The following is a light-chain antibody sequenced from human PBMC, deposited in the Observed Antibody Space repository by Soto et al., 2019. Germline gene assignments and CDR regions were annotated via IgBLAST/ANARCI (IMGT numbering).Light chain of an antibody. J-gene: IGLJ2*01. CDR3: VLYMGSGISV. Sequence: QTVATQEPSFSVSPGGTVTLTCGLSSGSVSTSYYPSWYQQTPGQAPRTLIYSTNTRSSGVPGRFSGSILGNKAALTITGAQADDESDYYCVLYMGSGISVFGGGTKLTVL. V-gene: IGLV8-61*01. CDR1: SGSVSTSYY. CDR2: STN.